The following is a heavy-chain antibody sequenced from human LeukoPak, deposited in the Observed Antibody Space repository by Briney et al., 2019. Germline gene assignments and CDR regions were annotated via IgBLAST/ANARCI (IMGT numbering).Heavy chain of an antibody. V-gene: IGHV1-18*01. CDR2: ISAYNGNT. CDR3: ARVVGGYCSGGSCYWFDP. CDR1: GYTFTSHG. D-gene: IGHD2-15*01. J-gene: IGHJ5*02. Sequence: ASVKVSCKASGYTFTSHGISWVRQAPGQGLEWMGWISAYNGNTNYAQKLQGRVTMTTDTSTSTAYMELRSLRSDDTAVYYCARVVGGYCSGGSCYWFDPWGQGTLVTVSS.